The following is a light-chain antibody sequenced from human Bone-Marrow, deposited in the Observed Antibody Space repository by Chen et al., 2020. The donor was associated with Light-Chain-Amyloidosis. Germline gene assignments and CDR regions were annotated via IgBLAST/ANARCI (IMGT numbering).Light chain of an antibody. CDR3: QVWDRSSDRPV. Sequence: SYVLTQPSSVSVAPGQTATIACGGNNIGSPSVHWYQQTPGQAPLLVVYDDSDRPSGIPERLSGSNSGITATLTISRVEAGDEADYYCQVWDRSSDRPVFGGGTKLTVL. J-gene: IGLJ3*02. CDR2: DDS. V-gene: IGLV3-21*02. CDR1: NIGSPS.